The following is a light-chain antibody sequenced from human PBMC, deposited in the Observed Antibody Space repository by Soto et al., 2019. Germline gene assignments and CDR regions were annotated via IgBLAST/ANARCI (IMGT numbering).Light chain of an antibody. CDR3: QQYVTSPFT. V-gene: IGKV3-20*01. CDR1: QSVNSVY. Sequence: EIVLTQSPGTLSLSPGERASLSCRADQSVNSVYLAWYQHKPGQAPRLLIYGASDRATGIPDRFSGSGSGIDFTLTISRLEPEDFAVYYCQQYVTSPFTFGPGTKVDI. CDR2: GAS. J-gene: IGKJ3*01.